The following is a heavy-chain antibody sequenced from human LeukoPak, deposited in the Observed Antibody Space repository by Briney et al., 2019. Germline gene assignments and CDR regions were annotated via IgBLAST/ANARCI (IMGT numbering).Heavy chain of an antibody. J-gene: IGHJ3*02. Sequence: GGSLRLSCAASGFTFDDCAMHWVRQAPGKGLEWVSGISWNSGSIGYADSVKGRFTISRDNAKNSLYLQMNSLRAEDTAVYYCARDRYADYMFADAFDIWGQGTMVTVSS. CDR1: GFTFDDCA. V-gene: IGHV3-9*01. CDR3: ARDRYADYMFADAFDI. D-gene: IGHD4-11*01. CDR2: ISWNSGSI.